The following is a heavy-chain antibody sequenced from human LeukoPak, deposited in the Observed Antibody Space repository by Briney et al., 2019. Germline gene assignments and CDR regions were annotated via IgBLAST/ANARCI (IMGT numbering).Heavy chain of an antibody. J-gene: IGHJ6*03. V-gene: IGHV3-23*01. CDR2: ISGSGGST. D-gene: IGHD2-15*01. CDR1: GFTFSSYA. Sequence: GGSLRLSCAASGFTFSSYAMSWVRQAPGKGLEWVSAISGSGGSTYYADSVKGRFTISRDNSKNTLYLQMNSLRAEDTAVYYCARGYCSVASCSYYYYYMDVWGKGTTVTVSS. CDR3: ARGYCSVASCSYYYYYMDV.